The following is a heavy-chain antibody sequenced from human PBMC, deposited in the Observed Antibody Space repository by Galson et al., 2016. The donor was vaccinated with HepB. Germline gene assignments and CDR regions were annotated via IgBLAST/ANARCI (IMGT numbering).Heavy chain of an antibody. CDR2: TSYDGSNK. CDR1: GFTFSSYA. Sequence: SLRLSCAASGFTFSSYAMHWVRQAPGKGLEWVAVTSYDGSNKYYADSVKGRFTISRDNSKNTLYLRMNSLRAEDTAVYYCARTRYCSSTSCYYYYYGMDVWGQGTTVTVSS. J-gene: IGHJ6*02. V-gene: IGHV3-30*04. CDR3: ARTRYCSSTSCYYYYYGMDV. D-gene: IGHD2-2*01.